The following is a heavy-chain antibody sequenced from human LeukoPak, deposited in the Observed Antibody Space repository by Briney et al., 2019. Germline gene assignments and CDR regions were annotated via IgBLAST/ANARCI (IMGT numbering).Heavy chain of an antibody. CDR3: VKGLLNYYGSGSYDYFDY. D-gene: IGHD3-10*01. V-gene: IGHV3-64D*06. CDR2: INTNGANT. J-gene: IGHJ4*02. CDR1: GFTFKSYA. Sequence: TGGSLRLSCSASGFTFKSYAMHWVRQAPGKGLEYVSSINTNGANTYYADSVKGRFTISRDNSKNTLYLQMSSLRAEDTAVYYCVKGLLNYYGSGSYDYFDYWGQGTLVTVSS.